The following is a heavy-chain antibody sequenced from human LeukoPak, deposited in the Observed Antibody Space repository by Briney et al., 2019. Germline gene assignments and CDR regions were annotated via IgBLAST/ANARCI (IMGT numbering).Heavy chain of an antibody. CDR3: AAQDEYCGGDCYLIDY. D-gene: IGHD2-21*02. CDR1: GFTFSSYS. J-gene: IGHJ4*02. Sequence: PGGSLRLSCAASGFTFSSYSMNWVRQAPGKGLEWVSSISSSSSYIYYADSVKGRFTISRDNAENSLYLQMNSLRAEDTAVYYCAAQDEYCGGDCYLIDYWGQGTLVTVSS. CDR2: ISSSSSYI. V-gene: IGHV3-21*01.